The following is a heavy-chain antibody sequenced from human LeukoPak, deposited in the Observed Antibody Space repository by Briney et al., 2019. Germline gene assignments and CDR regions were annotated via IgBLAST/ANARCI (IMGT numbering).Heavy chain of an antibody. CDR3: ARNPRGGPIDF. V-gene: IGHV4-34*01. Sequence: PSETLSLTCAVYGGSFSGYYWSWIRQPPGKGLEWIGSIDYSGSTYNSPSLKSRVTISIDTSKSHFSLKLSSVTAADTAVYYCARNPRGGPIDFWGQGTLVTVSS. D-gene: IGHD1-26*01. J-gene: IGHJ4*02. CDR1: GGSFSGYY. CDR2: IDYSGST.